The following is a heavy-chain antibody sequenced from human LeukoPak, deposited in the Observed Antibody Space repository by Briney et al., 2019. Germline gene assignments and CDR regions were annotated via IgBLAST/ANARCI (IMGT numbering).Heavy chain of an antibody. V-gene: IGHV4-31*03. D-gene: IGHD5-12*01. J-gene: IGHJ4*02. CDR1: GGSISSGGYY. Sequence: SETLSLTCTVSGGSISSGGYYWSWIRQHPGKGLEWIGYIYYSGSTYYNPSLKSRVTIPVDTSKNQFSLKLSSVTAADTAVYYCARSGYDHTFDYWGQGTLVTVSS. CDR2: IYYSGST. CDR3: ARSGYDHTFDY.